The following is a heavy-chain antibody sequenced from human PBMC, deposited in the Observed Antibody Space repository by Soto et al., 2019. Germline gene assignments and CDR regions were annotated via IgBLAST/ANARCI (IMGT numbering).Heavy chain of an antibody. V-gene: IGHV4-30-4*08. D-gene: IGHD2-15*01. CDR2: IYYSGST. Sequence: SETLCATGTVSGGAISGGDSTWSSIRQPPGRGGERTGYIYYSGSTYYNPSLKSRVTISVDTSKNQFSLKLSSVTAADTAVYYCARVSFGYCSGGSCSNYYYYGMDVWGQGTTVTVSS. CDR3: ARVSFGYCSGGSCSNYYYYGMDV. CDR1: GGAISGGDST. J-gene: IGHJ6*02.